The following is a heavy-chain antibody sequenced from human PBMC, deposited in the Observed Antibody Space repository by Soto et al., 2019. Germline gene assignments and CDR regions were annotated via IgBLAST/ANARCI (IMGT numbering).Heavy chain of an antibody. J-gene: IGHJ1*01. CDR1: GGTFSNYA. CDR2: IIPSFGTV. D-gene: IGHD3-22*01. V-gene: IGHV1-69*12. Sequence: QVQLVQSGAEVKKPGSSVKVSCKASGGTFSNYALDWVRQAPGQGLEWMGGIIPSFGTVRHAQNFQGRVTITADESTSTADMELSSLRYEDTAMYYCATGGERDYYDHSGWRWCQGTLVTVSS. CDR3: ATGGERDYYDHSGWR.